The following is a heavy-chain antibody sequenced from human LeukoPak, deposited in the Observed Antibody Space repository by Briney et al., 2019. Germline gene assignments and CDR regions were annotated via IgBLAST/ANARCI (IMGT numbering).Heavy chain of an antibody. CDR1: GFSFSNYA. CDR2: ISGSGGTI. Sequence: GGSLRLSCVASGFSFSNYAINWVRQAPGKGLQWVSAISGSGGTIFYAHSVKGRFATSRDNSKNTLYLQMTSLRAEDTAVYYCAKTYVDTTFFDSWGQGTRVTVSS. D-gene: IGHD5-18*01. CDR3: AKTYVDTTFFDS. V-gene: IGHV3-23*01. J-gene: IGHJ4*02.